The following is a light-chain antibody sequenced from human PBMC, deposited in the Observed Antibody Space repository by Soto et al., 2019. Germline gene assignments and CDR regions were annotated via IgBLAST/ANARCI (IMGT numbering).Light chain of an antibody. V-gene: IGLV2-8*01. CDR3: SSHAGSKRV. J-gene: IGLJ1*01. CDR2: EVS. CDR1: SSDVGGYNY. Sequence: QSALTQRPSASGSPGQSVTISCTGTSSDVGGYNYVSWYQQYPGKAPKLMIYEVSKRPSGVPDRFSGSKSGNTASLTVSGLQAEDEADYYCSSHAGSKRVFGTGTKLTVL.